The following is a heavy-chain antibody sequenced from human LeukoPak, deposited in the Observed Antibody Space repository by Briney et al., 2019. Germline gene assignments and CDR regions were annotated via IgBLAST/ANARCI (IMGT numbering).Heavy chain of an antibody. J-gene: IGHJ4*03. CDR3: ARGATISETGYFAF. V-gene: IGHV4-34*01. Sequence: PSETLSLTCAVYGGSFSRYYWRWVRQSPGKGLEWIADIDHRGDTNYNPSVKSRVTISVDTSKNHFSLKVRSLSAADTAVYYCARGATISETGYFAFWGQETPVTVSS. CDR1: GGSFSRYY. CDR2: IDHRGDT. D-gene: IGHD5-24*01.